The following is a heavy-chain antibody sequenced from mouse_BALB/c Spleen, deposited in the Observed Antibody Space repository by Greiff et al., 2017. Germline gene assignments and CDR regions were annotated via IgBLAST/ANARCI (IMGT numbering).Heavy chain of an antibody. V-gene: IGHV1-54*01. CDR2: INPGSGGT. CDR1: GYAFTNYL. Sequence: QVQLQQSGAELVRPGTSVKVSCKASGYAFTNYLIEWVKQRPGQGLEWIGVINPGSGGTNYNEKFKGKATLTADKSSSTAYMQLSSLTSDDSAVYVCARAGGSRLYWYFDVWGAGTTVTVSS. J-gene: IGHJ1*01. CDR3: ARAGGSRLYWYFDV. D-gene: IGHD1-1*01.